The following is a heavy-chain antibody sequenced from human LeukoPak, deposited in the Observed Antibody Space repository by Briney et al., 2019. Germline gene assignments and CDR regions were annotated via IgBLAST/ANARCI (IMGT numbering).Heavy chain of an antibody. Sequence: PGGSLRLSCAASGFTFSSYAMHWVRQAPGKGLEWVAVISYDGSNKYYADSVKGRFTISRDNSKNTLYLQMNSLRAEDTAVYYCAREGQYYYDSSGYYLGYWGQGTLVTVSS. CDR3: AREGQYYYDSSGYYLGY. D-gene: IGHD3-22*01. V-gene: IGHV3-30*04. CDR1: GFTFSSYA. J-gene: IGHJ4*02. CDR2: ISYDGSNK.